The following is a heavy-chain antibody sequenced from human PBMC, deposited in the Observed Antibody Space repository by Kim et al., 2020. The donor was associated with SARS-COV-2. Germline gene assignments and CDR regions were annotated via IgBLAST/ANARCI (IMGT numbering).Heavy chain of an antibody. CDR2: FYSGDDT. CDR1: GFTVSYYY. Sequence: GGSLRLSCAASGFTVSYYYMSWVRQAPGKGLEWVSFFYSGDDTNYEEYAMGGLTTISRNYKKNLLYLQVSMRGADKAAVYCWTIDRRGWVYFYLWG. CDR3: TIDRRGWVYFYL. D-gene: IGHD6-19*01. V-gene: IGHV3-53*01. J-gene: IGHJ2*01.